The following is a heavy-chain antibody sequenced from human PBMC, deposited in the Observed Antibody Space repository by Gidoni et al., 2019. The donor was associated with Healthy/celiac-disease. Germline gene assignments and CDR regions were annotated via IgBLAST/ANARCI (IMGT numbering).Heavy chain of an antibody. CDR1: GGSYSSYT. D-gene: IGHD1-26*01. CDR3: ARDIGGSYWGVFDY. J-gene: IGHJ4*02. CDR2: IIPILGIA. V-gene: IGHV1-69*08. Sequence: QVQLVQSGAEVKTPGTSGKVSCQASGGSYSSYTISWVRQAPGQGLEWMGRIIPILGIANYAQKFQGRVTITADKSTSTAYMELSSLRSEDTAVYYCARDIGGSYWGVFDYWGQGTLVTVSS.